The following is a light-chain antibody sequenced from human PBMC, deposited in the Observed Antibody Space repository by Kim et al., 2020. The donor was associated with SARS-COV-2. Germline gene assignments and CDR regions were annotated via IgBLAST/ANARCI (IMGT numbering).Light chain of an antibody. Sequence: PGKTARVSWWGNGMGSKSVPRYLQRSGQDPVLLIYYDSDRPSGIPERFSGSNSGNTATLTISRVEAGDEADYYCQVWDSSSDHRVVFGGGTQLTVL. CDR2: YDS. CDR1: GMGSKS. CDR3: QVWDSSSDHRVV. J-gene: IGLJ2*01. V-gene: IGLV3-21*04.